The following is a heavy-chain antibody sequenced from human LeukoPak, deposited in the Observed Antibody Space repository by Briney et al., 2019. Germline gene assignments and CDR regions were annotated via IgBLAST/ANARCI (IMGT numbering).Heavy chain of an antibody. J-gene: IGHJ4*02. V-gene: IGHV3-23*01. CDR2: IGGRGDTT. D-gene: IGHD3-10*01. CDR1: NFTFSKNA. CDR3: ARVGLGAGSSWMITNDY. Sequence: AESLRLSCTASNFTFSKNAMSGCRRDPAKELVECSGIGGRGDTTYYTTSLEGRFTVSIDNSNNWLFLQMHTLPAADTALYFCARVGLGAGSSWMITNDYWGQGPLVSVSS.